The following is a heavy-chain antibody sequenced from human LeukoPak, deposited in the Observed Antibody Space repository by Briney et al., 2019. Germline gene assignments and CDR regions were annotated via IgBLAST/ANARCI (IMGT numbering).Heavy chain of an antibody. J-gene: IGHJ4*02. Sequence: SVKVSCKASGGTFSSYAISWVRQAPGQGLEWMGGIIPIFGTANYAQKFQGRVTITTDESTSTAYMELSSLRSEDTAVYYCARDLLRGGYGDYLNLDYWGQGTPVTVSS. CDR2: IIPIFGTA. CDR1: GGTFSSYA. CDR3: ARDLLRGGYGDYLNLDY. D-gene: IGHD4-17*01. V-gene: IGHV1-69*05.